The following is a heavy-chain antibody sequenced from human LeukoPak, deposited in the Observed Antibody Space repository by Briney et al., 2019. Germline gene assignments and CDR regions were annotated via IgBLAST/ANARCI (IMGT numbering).Heavy chain of an antibody. CDR3: ATDIRYAFDY. D-gene: IGHD3-9*01. CDR1: GFTFSNYA. Sequence: PGGSLRLSCAAAGFTFSNYAMNWVRQAPGKGLEWISNIRTTAEGAKYAYYADSVKGRVTISRDDGKNTLYLHMNSLRDDDTAVYYSATDIRYAFDYWGQGILVTVSS. V-gene: IGHV3-48*02. J-gene: IGHJ4*02. CDR2: IRTTAEGAKYA.